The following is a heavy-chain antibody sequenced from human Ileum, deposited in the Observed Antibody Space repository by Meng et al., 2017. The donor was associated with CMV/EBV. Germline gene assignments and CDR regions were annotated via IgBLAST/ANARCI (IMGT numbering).Heavy chain of an antibody. D-gene: IGHD5-18*01. Sequence: QVQLVQSGAEVKKPGASVKVSCKASGYTFTSYGISWVRQAPGQGLEWMGWINPNSGSTNYAQKFQGRVTMTRDTSISTAYMELNRLTSDDTAMYFCARIIVSRGYSFDYWGQGTLVTVSS. CDR3: ARIIVSRGYSFDY. CDR2: INPNSGST. V-gene: IGHV1-18*01. CDR1: GYTFTSYG. J-gene: IGHJ4*02.